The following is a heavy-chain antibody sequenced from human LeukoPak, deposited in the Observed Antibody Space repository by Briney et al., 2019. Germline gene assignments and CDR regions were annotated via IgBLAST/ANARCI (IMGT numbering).Heavy chain of an antibody. CDR3: AKDLGLAVAGSDYYFDY. CDR2: IKKDGSEK. CDR1: GFTFSSYW. J-gene: IGHJ4*02. Sequence: GGSLRLSCAASGFTFSSYWMSWVRQAPGKGLEWVADIKKDGSEKYYVDSVKGRFTISRDNSKNTLYLQMNSLRAEDTAVYYCAKDLGLAVAGSDYYFDYWGQGTLVTVSS. D-gene: IGHD6-19*01. V-gene: IGHV3-7*03.